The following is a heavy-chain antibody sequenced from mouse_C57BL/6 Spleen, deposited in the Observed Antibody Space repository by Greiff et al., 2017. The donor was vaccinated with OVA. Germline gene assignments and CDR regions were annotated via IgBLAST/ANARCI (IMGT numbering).Heavy chain of an antibody. D-gene: IGHD2-2*01. J-gene: IGHJ1*03. Sequence: EVQLQQSGPELVKPGASVKMSCKASGYTFTDYNMHWVKQSHGKSLEWIGYINPNNGGTSYNQKFKGKATLTVNKSSSTAYMELRSLTSEDSAVYYCARGNGYPWYFDVWGTGTTVTVSS. V-gene: IGHV1-22*01. CDR1: GYTFTDYN. CDR3: ARGNGYPWYFDV. CDR2: INPNNGGT.